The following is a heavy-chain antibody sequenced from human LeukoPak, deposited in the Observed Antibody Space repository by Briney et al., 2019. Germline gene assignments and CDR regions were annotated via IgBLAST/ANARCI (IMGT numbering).Heavy chain of an antibody. V-gene: IGHV4-61*01. D-gene: IGHD2-2*01. CDR2: IYYSGST. J-gene: IGHJ4*02. CDR3: ARHWEEVPAAIAIDY. CDR1: GGSVSSGSYY. Sequence: SETLSLTCTVSGGSVSSGSYYWSWIRQPPGKGLEWIGYIYYSGSTNYNPSLKSRVTISVDTSKNQFSLKLSSVTAADTAVYYCARHWEEVPAAIAIDYWGQGTLVTVSS.